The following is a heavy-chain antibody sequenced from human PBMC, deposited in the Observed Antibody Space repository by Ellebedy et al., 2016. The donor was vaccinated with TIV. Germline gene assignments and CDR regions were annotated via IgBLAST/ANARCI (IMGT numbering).Heavy chain of an antibody. CDR3: ARDSPRYDWDAFDI. D-gene: IGHD3-3*01. Sequence: SETLSLTXTVSGGSISSGGYYWSWIRQHPGKGLEWIGYIYYSGSTYYNPSLKSRVTISVDTSKNQFSLKLSSVTAADTAVYYCARDSPRYDWDAFDIWGQGTMVTVSS. V-gene: IGHV4-31*03. J-gene: IGHJ3*02. CDR2: IYYSGST. CDR1: GGSISSGGYY.